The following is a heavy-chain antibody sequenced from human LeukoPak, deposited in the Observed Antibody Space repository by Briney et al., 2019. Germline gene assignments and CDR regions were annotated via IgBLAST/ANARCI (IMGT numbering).Heavy chain of an antibody. D-gene: IGHD4-11*01. CDR3: ARPLHLDYYYYGMDV. CDR2: ISAYNGNT. J-gene: IGHJ6*02. Sequence: ASVKVSCKASGGTFSSYAISWVRQAPGQGLEWMGWISAYNGNTNYAQKLQGRVTMTTDTSTSTAYMELRSLRSDDTAVYYCARPLHLDYYYYGMDVWGQGTTVTVSS. V-gene: IGHV1-18*01. CDR1: GGTFSSYA.